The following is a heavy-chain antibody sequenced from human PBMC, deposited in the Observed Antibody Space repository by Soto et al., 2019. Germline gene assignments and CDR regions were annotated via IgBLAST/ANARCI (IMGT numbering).Heavy chain of an antibody. CDR1: GYTFTSYD. J-gene: IGHJ6*03. CDR3: ARGHRMVRGVKHYYYYYYMDV. Sequence: ASVKVSCKASGYTFTSYDINWVRQATGQGLEWMGWMNPNSGNTGYAQKFQGRVTMTRNTSISTAYMELSSLRSEDTAVYYCARGHRMVRGVKHYYYYYYMDVWGKGTTVTVSS. V-gene: IGHV1-8*01. CDR2: MNPNSGNT. D-gene: IGHD3-10*01.